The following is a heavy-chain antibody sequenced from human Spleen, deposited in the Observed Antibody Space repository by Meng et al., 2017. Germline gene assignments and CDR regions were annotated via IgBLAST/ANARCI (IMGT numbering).Heavy chain of an antibody. V-gene: IGHV3-23*01. J-gene: IGHJ4*02. Sequence: GESLKISCAASGFTFSSYAMSWVRQAPGKGLEWVSAISGSGGSTYYADSVKGRFTISRDNAKNSLYLQMNSLRAEDTAVYYCARDTAWPITMVRGVIWWGLRYFDYWGQGTLVTVSS. CDR1: GFTFSSYA. CDR2: ISGSGGST. CDR3: ARDTAWPITMVRGVIWWGLRYFDY. D-gene: IGHD3-10*01.